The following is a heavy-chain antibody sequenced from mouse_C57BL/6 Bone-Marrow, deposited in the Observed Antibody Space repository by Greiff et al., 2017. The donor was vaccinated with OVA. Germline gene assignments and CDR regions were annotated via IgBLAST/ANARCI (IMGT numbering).Heavy chain of an antibody. V-gene: IGHV2-2*01. J-gene: IGHJ2*01. CDR1: GFSLTSYG. CDR3: ARKSGYYFDY. CDR2: IWSGGST. Sequence: VKLQESGPGLVQPSQSLSITCTVSGFSLTSYGVHWVRQSPGKGLEWRGVIWSGGSTDYNAAFISRLSISKDNSKSQVFFKMNSLQADDTAIYYCARKSGYYFDYWGQGTTLTVSS.